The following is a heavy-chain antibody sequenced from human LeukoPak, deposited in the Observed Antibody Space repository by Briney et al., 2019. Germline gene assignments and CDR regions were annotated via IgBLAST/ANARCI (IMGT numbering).Heavy chain of an antibody. D-gene: IGHD6-13*01. Sequence: GESLKISCKGSGYSFPIYWIGWVRQMPGQGLEWMGIIYPDDSNTIYGPSFQGQVTISADKSINTAYLEWSSLKASDTAIYYCARQGAAGKYYYYYMDVWGKGTTATVSS. CDR1: GYSFPIYW. V-gene: IGHV5-51*01. CDR2: IYPDDSNT. CDR3: ARQGAAGKYYYYYMDV. J-gene: IGHJ6*03.